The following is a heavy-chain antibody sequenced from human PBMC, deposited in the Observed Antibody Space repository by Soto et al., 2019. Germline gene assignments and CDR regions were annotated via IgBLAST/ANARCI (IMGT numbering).Heavy chain of an antibody. V-gene: IGHV1-18*04. J-gene: IGHJ4*02. CDR1: GYTFTSYG. CDR2: ISAYNGNT. Sequence: ASVKVSCKASGYTFTSYGISWVRQAPGQGLEWMGWISAYNGNTNYAQKLQSRVTMTTDTSTSTAYMELRSLRSDDTAVYYCARDWSDYDFWGVSPPHYWGQGTLVTVSS. CDR3: ARDWSDYDFWGVSPPHY. D-gene: IGHD3-3*01.